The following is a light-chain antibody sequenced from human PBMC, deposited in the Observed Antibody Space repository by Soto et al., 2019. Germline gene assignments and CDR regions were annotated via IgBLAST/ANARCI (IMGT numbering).Light chain of an antibody. CDR1: QSVSSN. V-gene: IGKV3-15*01. Sequence: EIMMTQSPATLSVSPGERATLSCRASQSVSSNLAWYQQKPGQAPRLLFYGASTRATGIPARFSGGGSGTEFTLTISNLQSEDFAVYYCQQYSISPRAFGQGTKVEFK. CDR3: QQYSISPRA. CDR2: GAS. J-gene: IGKJ1*01.